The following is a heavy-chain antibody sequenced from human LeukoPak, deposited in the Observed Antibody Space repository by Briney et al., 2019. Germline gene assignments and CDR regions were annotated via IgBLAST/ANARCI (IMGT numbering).Heavy chain of an antibody. J-gene: IGHJ4*02. CDR3: ARQLWSTFDY. CDR1: GGSISSYY. CDR2: IYYSGST. V-gene: IGHV4-59*01. D-gene: IGHD5-18*01. Sequence: SGTLSLTCTVSGGSISSYYWSWIRQPPGKGLEWIGYIYYSGSTNYNPSLKSRVTISVDTSKNQFSLKLSSVTAADTAVYYCARQLWSTFDYWGQGTLVTVSS.